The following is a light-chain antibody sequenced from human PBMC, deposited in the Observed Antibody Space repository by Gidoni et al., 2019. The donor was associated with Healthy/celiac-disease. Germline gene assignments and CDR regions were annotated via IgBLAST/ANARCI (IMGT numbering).Light chain of an antibody. V-gene: IGKV1-39*01. CDR1: QSISSY. CDR3: QQSYSTPLT. CDR2: AAA. Sequence: DIQMTQSPSSLSASVGDRVTITCRASQSISSYLNWYQQKPGKAPKLLIYAAASLQSGVPSRFSGSGSGTDFTLTISSLQPEEFATYYCQQSYSTPLTCXGXTKVEIK. J-gene: IGKJ4*02.